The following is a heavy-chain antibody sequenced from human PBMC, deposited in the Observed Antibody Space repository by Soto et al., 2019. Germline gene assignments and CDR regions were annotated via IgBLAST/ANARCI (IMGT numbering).Heavy chain of an antibody. CDR2: IFHGGNT. V-gene: IGHV4-38-2*01. CDR1: GFFISSGNY. CDR3: ARARWYDAFDV. J-gene: IGHJ3*01. Sequence: SETLSLTCAVSGFFISSGNYWGWIQKPPGKGLEWIGSIFHGGNTYYNPSLKSRVTISVDMSKNQFSLKLNSVTAADTAVYYCARARWYDAFDVWGQGTVVTVSS. D-gene: IGHD2-15*01.